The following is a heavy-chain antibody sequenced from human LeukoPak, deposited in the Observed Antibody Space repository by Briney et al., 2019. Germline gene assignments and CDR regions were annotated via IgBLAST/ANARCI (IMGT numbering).Heavy chain of an antibody. D-gene: IGHD3-10*01. CDR2: IYSSGST. CDR1: GGSVSSYY. V-gene: IGHV4-59*02. Sequence: SETLSLTCTVSGGSVSSYYWSWIRQPPGKGLEWIGYIYSSGSTNYNPSLKSRLTISVDASKNQFSLKLTSVTAADTAVYYCARAYYYGSGSYGLDYWGQGTLVTVSS. CDR3: ARAYYYGSGSYGLDY. J-gene: IGHJ4*02.